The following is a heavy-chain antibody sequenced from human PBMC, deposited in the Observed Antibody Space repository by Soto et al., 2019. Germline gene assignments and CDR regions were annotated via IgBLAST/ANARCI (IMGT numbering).Heavy chain of an antibody. Sequence: QVQLQQWGAGLLKPSETLSLTCAVYGGSFSGYYWSWIRQPPGKGLEWIGEVNHSGSTNYNPSLKSRVTTSVDTSKNQFSLKLSSVTAADTAVYYCAIGDGRNFDYWGQGTLVTVSS. CDR1: GGSFSGYY. J-gene: IGHJ4*02. CDR3: AIGDGRNFDY. V-gene: IGHV4-34*01. CDR2: VNHSGST.